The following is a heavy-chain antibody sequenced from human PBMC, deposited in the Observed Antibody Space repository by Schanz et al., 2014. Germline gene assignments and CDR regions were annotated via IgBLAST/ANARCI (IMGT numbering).Heavy chain of an antibody. Sequence: QLQLQESGPGLVKPSETLSLTCTVSGGSISGSSYHWGWTRQPPGKGPEWIGTISYSGSTYYNPPIKSRVPISVDPSKNHFSLKLISVTAADTAIYYCARHSGYYYYYGMDVWGQGTTVTVSS. CDR1: GGSISGSSYH. CDR2: ISYSGST. CDR3: ARHSGYYYYYGMDV. J-gene: IGHJ6*02. V-gene: IGHV4-39*01.